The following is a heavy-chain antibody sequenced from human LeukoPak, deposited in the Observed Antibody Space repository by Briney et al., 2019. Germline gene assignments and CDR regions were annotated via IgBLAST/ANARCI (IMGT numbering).Heavy chain of an antibody. V-gene: IGHV3-48*01. D-gene: IGHD1-26*01. CDR2: ISTSSSTI. J-gene: IGHJ4*02. Sequence: PGGSLRLSCAASGFTFSTYSMNWVRQAPGKGLKWLSYISTSSSTIYYAESVKGRFTISRDNAKNSLYLQMNSLRVEDTAIYYCAKARGGGSHDDFDYWGQGTLVTVSS. CDR3: AKARGGGSHDDFDY. CDR1: GFTFSTYS.